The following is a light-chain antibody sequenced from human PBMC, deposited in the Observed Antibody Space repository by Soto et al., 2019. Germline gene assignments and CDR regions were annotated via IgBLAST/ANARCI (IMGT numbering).Light chain of an antibody. CDR2: DVS. V-gene: IGLV2-18*02. Sequence: QSALTQPPSVSGSPGQSVTISCTGTSSDVGGYNRVSWYQQPPGKAPKLRIYDVSNRPSGGSTRFSGSKSGNTASLTISGLQADDEADYSCTSYATGSAYVFGTGTKVTVL. J-gene: IGLJ1*01. CDR1: SSDVGGYNR. CDR3: TSYATGSAYV.